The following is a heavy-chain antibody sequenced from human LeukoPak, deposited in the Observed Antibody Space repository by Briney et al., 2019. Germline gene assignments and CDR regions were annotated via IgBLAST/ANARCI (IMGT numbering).Heavy chain of an antibody. V-gene: IGHV4-59*08. Sequence: SGALSLTCTVSGGSISRYYWSWIRQPPGKGLEGIGYIYYSGSTNYNPSLKSRVTISLDTSKNQFSLKLSSVTAADTAVYYCACLAVGGTAYWGQGTLVTVSS. J-gene: IGHJ4*02. D-gene: IGHD6-13*01. CDR1: GGSISRYY. CDR3: ACLAVGGTAY. CDR2: IYYSGST.